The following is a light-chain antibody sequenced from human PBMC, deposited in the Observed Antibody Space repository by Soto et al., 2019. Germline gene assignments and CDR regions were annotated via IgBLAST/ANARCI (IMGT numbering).Light chain of an antibody. V-gene: IGKV3-11*01. Sequence: ENVLPKSPATLSLSPVYTSNLSCRATQSLRNYLAWYQQKLGQAPRLLIYDASKRATGIPARFSGSGSGTDFTLTISSLEPEDFAVYFCQQRSDWPPTFGQGTRLEIK. CDR3: QQRSDWPPT. CDR1: QSLRNY. J-gene: IGKJ5*01. CDR2: DAS.